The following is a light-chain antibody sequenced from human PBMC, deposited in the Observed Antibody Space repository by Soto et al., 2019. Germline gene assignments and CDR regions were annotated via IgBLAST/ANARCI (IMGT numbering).Light chain of an antibody. Sequence: GDRVTITCRASQSIGIYLNWYQQEPGKAPKLLIYAASTLQSGVPLRFSGSGSGTDFTLSIGSLQHEDFANYYCQQYNLYYALSFGGGTKVDIK. V-gene: IGKV1-39*01. CDR2: AAS. J-gene: IGKJ4*01. CDR3: QQYNLYYALS. CDR1: QSIGIY.